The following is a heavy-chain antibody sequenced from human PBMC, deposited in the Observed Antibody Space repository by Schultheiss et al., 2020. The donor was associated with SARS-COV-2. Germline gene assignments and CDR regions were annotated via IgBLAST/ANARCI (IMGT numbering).Heavy chain of an antibody. D-gene: IGHD2-15*01. CDR3: ARQVVAGTPNAFDM. J-gene: IGHJ3*02. Sequence: SETLSLTCTVSGASISSGTYYWGWIRQPPGKGLEWIGSIYYSGSTYYNPSFKSRVTLSVDTSKNQFSLKLSSVTAADTAVYYCARQVVAGTPNAFDMWGQGTMVTVSS. V-gene: IGHV4-39*01. CDR2: IYYSGST. CDR1: GASISSGTYY.